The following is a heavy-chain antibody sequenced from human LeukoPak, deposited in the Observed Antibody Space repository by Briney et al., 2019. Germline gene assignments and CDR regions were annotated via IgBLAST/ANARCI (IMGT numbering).Heavy chain of an antibody. Sequence: ASVKVSCKASGYRFTDYYMHWVRQAPGQGLEWMGWINPNSGGTNYAQKFQGRVTMTRDTSISTAYMELSRLRSDDTAVYCCARVWDGYNLSYYYYMDVWGKGTTVTVSS. D-gene: IGHD5-24*01. V-gene: IGHV1-2*02. CDR2: INPNSGGT. J-gene: IGHJ6*03. CDR1: GYRFTDYY. CDR3: ARVWDGYNLSYYYYMDV.